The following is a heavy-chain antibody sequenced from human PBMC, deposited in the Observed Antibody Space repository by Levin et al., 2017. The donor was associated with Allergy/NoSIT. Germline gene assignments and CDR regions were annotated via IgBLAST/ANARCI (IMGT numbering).Heavy chain of an antibody. Sequence: PGGSLRLSCAASGFTFSSYGMHWVRQAPGKGLEWVAVIWYDGSNKYYADSVKGRFTISRDNSKNTLYLQMNSLRAEDTAVYYCARGGEVVGEFDYWGQGTLVTVSS. D-gene: IGHD1-26*01. J-gene: IGHJ4*02. V-gene: IGHV3-33*01. CDR1: GFTFSSYG. CDR2: IWYDGSNK. CDR3: ARGGEVVGEFDY.